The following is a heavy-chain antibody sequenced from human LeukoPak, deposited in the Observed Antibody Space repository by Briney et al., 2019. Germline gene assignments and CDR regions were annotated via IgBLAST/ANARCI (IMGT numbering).Heavy chain of an antibody. CDR3: ARLSVSMFGVVRNWFDP. V-gene: IGHV4-34*01. J-gene: IGHJ5*02. D-gene: IGHD3-3*01. CDR2: INHRGTT. CDR1: GGSLSGYY. Sequence: PSETLSLTCAVYGGSLSGYYWSGIRQPPGKGLEWLGEINHRGTTKYNPFLMSRVAISLDTSNNQFSLRMNSVTAADTAVYYCARLSVSMFGVVRNWFDPWGQGTLVTVSS.